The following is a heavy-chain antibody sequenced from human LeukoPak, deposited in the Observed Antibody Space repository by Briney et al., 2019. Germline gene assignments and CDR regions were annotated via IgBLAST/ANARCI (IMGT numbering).Heavy chain of an antibody. CDR2: IYYSGST. Sequence: SETLSLTCTVSGGSISSYYWSWIRQPPGKGLEWIGYIYYSGSTNYNPSLKSRVTISVDTSKNQFSLKLSSVTAADTAVYYCARQAGSGLFILPGGQGTLVTVSS. D-gene: IGHD3/OR15-3a*01. V-gene: IGHV4-59*08. CDR3: ARQAGSGLFILP. CDR1: GGSISSYY. J-gene: IGHJ4*02.